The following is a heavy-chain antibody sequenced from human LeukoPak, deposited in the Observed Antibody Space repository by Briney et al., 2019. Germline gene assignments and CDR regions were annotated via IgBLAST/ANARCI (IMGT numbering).Heavy chain of an antibody. D-gene: IGHD6-13*01. J-gene: IGHJ4*02. CDR2: MNPNSGKT. CDR1: GYTFTSSD. V-gene: IGHV1-8*01. CDR3: ARGRPGLASAGTYDF. Sequence: GASVTVSFKASGYTFTSSDINWVRQAPGQGLEWMGWMNPNSGKTGYARKFQGRVTMTKNTSISTAYMEVGSLGYEDTAIYYCARGRPGLASAGTYDFWGQGTLITVSS.